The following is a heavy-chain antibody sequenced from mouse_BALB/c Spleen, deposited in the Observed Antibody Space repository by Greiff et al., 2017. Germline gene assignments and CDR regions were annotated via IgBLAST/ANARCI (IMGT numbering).Heavy chain of an antibody. CDR1: GFDFSRYW. Sequence: EVKLQESGGGLVQPGGSLKLSCAASGFDFSRYWMSWVRQAPGKGLEWIGEINPDSSTINYTPSLKDKFIISRDNAKNTLYLQMSKVRSEDTALYYCARLAITTGGYYAMDYWGQGTSVTVSS. J-gene: IGHJ4*01. D-gene: IGHD2-4*01. V-gene: IGHV4-1*02. CDR2: INPDSSTI. CDR3: ARLAITTGGYYAMDY.